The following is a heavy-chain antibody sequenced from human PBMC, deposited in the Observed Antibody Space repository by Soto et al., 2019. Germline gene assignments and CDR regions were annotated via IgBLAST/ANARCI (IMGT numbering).Heavy chain of an antibody. J-gene: IGHJ6*02. CDR1: GGSFSGYY. D-gene: IGHD3-10*01. CDR2: INHSGST. CDR3: ARVGTGPPELTDYYYYYGMDV. Sequence: SETLSLTCAVYGGSFSGYYWSWIRQPPGKGLEWIGEINHSGSTNYNPSLKSRVTISVDTSKNQFSLKLSSVTAADTAVYYCARVGTGPPELTDYYYYYGMDVWGQGTTVTVSS. V-gene: IGHV4-34*01.